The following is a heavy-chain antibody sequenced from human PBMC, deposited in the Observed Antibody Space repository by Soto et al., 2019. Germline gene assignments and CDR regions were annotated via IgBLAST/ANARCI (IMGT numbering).Heavy chain of an antibody. CDR3: ARGAYDFWSGYYTGWFDP. D-gene: IGHD3-3*01. J-gene: IGHJ5*02. CDR2: IIPNFGTA. Sequence: SVKGSCKASGGTFSSYAISWVRQAPGQGLEWMGGIIPNFGTANYAQKFQGRVTITTDKSTSTAYMELRSLRSDDTAVYYCARGAYDFWSGYYTGWFDPWGQGTLVTVSS. V-gene: IGHV1-69*05. CDR1: GGTFSSYA.